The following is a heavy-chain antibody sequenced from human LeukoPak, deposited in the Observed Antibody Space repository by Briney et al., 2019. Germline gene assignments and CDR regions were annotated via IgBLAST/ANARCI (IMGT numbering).Heavy chain of an antibody. CDR2: IYIGGDT. D-gene: IGHD6-6*01. CDR3: AKVPLAARPDYYYYYMDD. V-gene: IGHV3-53*01. CDR1: GFYVSSHY. J-gene: IGHJ6*03. Sequence: PGGSLRLSCVASGFYVSSHYMTWVRQAPGKGLEWVSVIYIGGDTYYADSVKGRFTISRDNSKNTLYLQMNSLRAEDTAVYYCAKVPLAARPDYYYYYMDDWAKGTTVTVSS.